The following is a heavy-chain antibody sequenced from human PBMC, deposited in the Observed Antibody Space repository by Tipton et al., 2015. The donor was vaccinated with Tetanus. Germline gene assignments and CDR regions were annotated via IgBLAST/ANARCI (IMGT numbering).Heavy chain of an antibody. D-gene: IGHD3-10*01. J-gene: IGHJ4*02. V-gene: IGHV4-39*07. CDR1: GGSISSSSYY. Sequence: TLSLTCTVSGGSISSSSYYWGWIRQPPGKRLEWIGSIYYSGSAYYNPSLKSRVTISIDTSKNQFSLKLSSVTAADTAVYYCARGTMVRGVIFLDYWGQGTLVTVSS. CDR3: ARGTMVRGVIFLDY. CDR2: IYYSGSA.